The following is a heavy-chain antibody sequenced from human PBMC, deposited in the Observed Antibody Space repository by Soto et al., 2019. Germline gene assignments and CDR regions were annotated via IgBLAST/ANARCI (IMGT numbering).Heavy chain of an antibody. D-gene: IGHD3-22*01. J-gene: IGHJ5*02. CDR2: IYWNDDK. CDR3: APRSNYYDNGGYDYNGFDP. CDR1: GFSLSTSKVG. V-gene: IGHV2-5*01. Sequence: QITLKESGPTLVKPTQTLTLTCTFSGFSLSTSKVGVGWIRQPPGKALEWLALIYWNDDKRYSPSLKSRLTTTKDTPKNQVVLTITNMDPVNTATYYWAPRSNYYDNGGYDYNGFDPGGQGTLVPAPS.